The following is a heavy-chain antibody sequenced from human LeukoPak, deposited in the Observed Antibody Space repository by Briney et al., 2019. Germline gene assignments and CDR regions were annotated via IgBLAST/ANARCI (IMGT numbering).Heavy chain of an antibody. CDR2: ISYDGSNK. D-gene: IGHD6-19*01. J-gene: IGHJ4*02. CDR3: AREGSGWYGSDY. CDR1: GFTFSSYA. V-gene: IGHV3-30-3*01. Sequence: PGGSLRLSCAASGFTFSSYAMHWVRQAPGKGLEWVAAISYDGSNKYYADSVKGRFTISRDNSKNTLYLQMNSLRAEDTAVYYCAREGSGWYGSDYWGQGTLVTVSS.